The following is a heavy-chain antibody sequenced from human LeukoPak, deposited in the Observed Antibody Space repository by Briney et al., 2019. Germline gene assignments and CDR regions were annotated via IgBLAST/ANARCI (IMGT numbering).Heavy chain of an antibody. CDR1: GYTFIGYY. CDR2: ISAYNGNT. Sequence: ASVKVSCKASGYTFIGYYIHWMRQAPGQGLEWMGWISAYNGNTNYAQKLQGRVTMTTDTSTSTAYMELRSLRSDDTAVYYCAREGGLYYYDSSGYHTPIDYWGQGTLVTVSS. J-gene: IGHJ4*02. V-gene: IGHV1-18*04. CDR3: AREGGLYYYDSSGYHTPIDY. D-gene: IGHD3-22*01.